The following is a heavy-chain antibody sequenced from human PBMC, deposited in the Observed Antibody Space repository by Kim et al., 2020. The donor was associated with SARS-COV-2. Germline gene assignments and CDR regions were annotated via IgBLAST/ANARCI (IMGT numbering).Heavy chain of an antibody. CDR3: AKGPNYDILTGYQDY. CDR2: ISGSGGST. D-gene: IGHD3-9*01. CDR1: GFTFSSYA. V-gene: IGHV3-23*01. J-gene: IGHJ4*02. Sequence: GGSLRLSCAASGFTFSSYAMSWVRQAPGKGLEWVSSISGSGGSTYYADSVKGRFTISRDNSKNTLYLQMNSLRAEDTAVYYCAKGPNYDILTGYQDYWGQGTLVTVSS.